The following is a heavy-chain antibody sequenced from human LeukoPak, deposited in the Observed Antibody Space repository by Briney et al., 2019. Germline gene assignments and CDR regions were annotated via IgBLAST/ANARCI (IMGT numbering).Heavy chain of an antibody. CDR3: AKVATLKHTDY. V-gene: IGHV3-30*18. D-gene: IGHD2-8*01. J-gene: IGHJ4*02. CDR2: ISYDGSNK. Sequence: GRSLRLSCAASGFTFSGYGMHWVRQAPGKGLEWVAVISYDGSNKYYADSVKGRFTISRDNSKNTLYLQMNSLRAEDTAVYYCAKVATLKHTDYWGQGTLVTVSS. CDR1: GFTFSGYG.